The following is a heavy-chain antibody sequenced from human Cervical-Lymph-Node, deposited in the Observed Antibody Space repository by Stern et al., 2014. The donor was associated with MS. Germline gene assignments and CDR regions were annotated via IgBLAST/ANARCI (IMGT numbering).Heavy chain of an antibody. Sequence: EVQLVESGGGLVKPGGSLRLSCAASGFTSSSYTLSWVRQPPGQGLEWVSSISSSSSFIYYADSVKGRFTISRDNAGNSLFLQMNSLRSEDTAVYYCTRRLQTGDRSLYAFDIWGQGTMVTVSS. CDR1: GFTSSSYT. J-gene: IGHJ3*02. CDR3: TRRLQTGDRSLYAFDI. V-gene: IGHV3-21*01. D-gene: IGHD7-27*01. CDR2: ISSSSSFI.